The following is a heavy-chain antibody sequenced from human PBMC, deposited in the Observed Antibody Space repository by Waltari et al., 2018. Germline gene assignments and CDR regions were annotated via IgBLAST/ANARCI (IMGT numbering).Heavy chain of an antibody. D-gene: IGHD3-22*01. V-gene: IGHV4-59*01. Sequence: QVQLQESGPGLVKPSETLSLTCTVSGGSISSYYWSWIRQPPGKGLEWIGYIYYSGSTNYNPSLKRRVTISVDTSKNQFSLKLSSVTAADTAVYYCARDTYYYDSSGYYSLLRFDYWGQGTLVTVSS. CDR2: IYYSGST. CDR3: ARDTYYYDSSGYYSLLRFDY. CDR1: GGSISSYY. J-gene: IGHJ4*02.